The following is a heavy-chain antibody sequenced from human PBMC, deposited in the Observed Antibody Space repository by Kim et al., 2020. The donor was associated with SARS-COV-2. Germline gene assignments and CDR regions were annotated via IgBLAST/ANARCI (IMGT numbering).Heavy chain of an antibody. J-gene: IGHJ4*01. CDR2: ISHSGRGSTP. Sequence: GGSLRLSCATSGFTFSTYEMNWVRQAPGKGLEWVSYISHSGRGSTPWYADSVKGRFTISRDNAKNSVYLQMSSLRAEDTGVYYCAREGQVEQRKGAVLYYWGQGTLVTVSS. D-gene: IGHD1-1*01. CDR1: GFTFSTYE. CDR3: AREGQVEQRKGAVLYY. V-gene: IGHV3-48*03.